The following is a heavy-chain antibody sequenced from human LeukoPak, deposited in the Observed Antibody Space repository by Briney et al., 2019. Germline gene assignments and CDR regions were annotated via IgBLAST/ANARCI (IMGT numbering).Heavy chain of an antibody. CDR1: GFTFSDYY. CDR2: ISSSGSTI. V-gene: IGHV3-11*01. D-gene: IGHD2-15*01. J-gene: IGHJ6*02. CDR3: ASQYRIWPNMDV. Sequence: PGGSLRLSCAASGFTFSDYYVSWIRQAPGKGLEWVSYISSSGSTIYYADSVKGRFTISRDNAKNSLYLQMNSLRAEDTAVYYCASQYRIWPNMDVWGQGTTVTVSS.